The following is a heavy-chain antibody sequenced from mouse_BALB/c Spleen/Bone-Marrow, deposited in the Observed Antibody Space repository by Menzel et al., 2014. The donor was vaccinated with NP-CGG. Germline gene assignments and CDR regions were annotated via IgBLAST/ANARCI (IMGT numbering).Heavy chain of an antibody. Sequence: QVQLKESGAELVRPGTSVKVSCKASGYAFTNYLIEWVKQGPGQGLEWIGVINPGSGGTNYNEKFKAKATLTADKSSSTAYMQLSSLTSDDSAVYFCARCLTGTSAMDYWGQGTSVTVSS. CDR1: GYAFTNYL. CDR3: ARCLTGTSAMDY. D-gene: IGHD4-1*01. J-gene: IGHJ4*01. CDR2: INPGSGGT. V-gene: IGHV1-54*01.